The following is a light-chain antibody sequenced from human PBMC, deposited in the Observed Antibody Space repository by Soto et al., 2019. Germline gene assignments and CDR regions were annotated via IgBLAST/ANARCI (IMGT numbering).Light chain of an antibody. CDR3: QHYNSYPWT. CDR2: KAS. V-gene: IGKV1-5*03. J-gene: IGKJ1*01. CDR1: QSICSW. Sequence: DIQLTQSPSSLSASVGDRVTINCRASQSICSWLAWYQQKPGKAPKLLINKASSLESGVPSRFSGSGSGTEFTLTISSLQPDDFATYYCQHYNSYPWTFGQGTKVDIK.